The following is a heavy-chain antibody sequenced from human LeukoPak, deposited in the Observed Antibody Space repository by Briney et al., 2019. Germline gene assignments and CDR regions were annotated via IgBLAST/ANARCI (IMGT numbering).Heavy chain of an antibody. CDR1: GFTFSSYW. Sequence: GGSLRLSCAASGFTFSSYWMSWVRQAPGKGLEWVANIKQDGSEKYYVDSVKGRFTISRDNAKNSLYLQMNSLRAEDTALYYCAKEGSRGIAATGPQEWGQGTLVIVSS. V-gene: IGHV3-7*03. CDR3: AKEGSRGIAATGPQE. J-gene: IGHJ4*02. CDR2: IKQDGSEK. D-gene: IGHD6-13*01.